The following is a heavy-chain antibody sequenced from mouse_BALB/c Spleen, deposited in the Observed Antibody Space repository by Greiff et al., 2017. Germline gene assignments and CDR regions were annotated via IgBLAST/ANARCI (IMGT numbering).Heavy chain of an antibody. CDR1: GFTFTDYY. Sequence: DVHLVESGGGLVQPGGSLRLSCATSGFTFTDYYMSWVRQPPGKALEWLGFIRNKANGYTTEYSASVKGRFTISRDNSQSILYLQMNTLRAEDSATYYCARDNGGAWFAYWGQGTLVTVSA. J-gene: IGHJ3*01. CDR3: ARDNGGAWFAY. V-gene: IGHV7-3*02. CDR2: IRNKANGYTT.